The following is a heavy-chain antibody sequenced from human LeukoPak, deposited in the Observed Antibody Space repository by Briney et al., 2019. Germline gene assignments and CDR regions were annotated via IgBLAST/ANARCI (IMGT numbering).Heavy chain of an antibody. CDR1: GYTFTGYY. D-gene: IGHD7-27*01. V-gene: IGHV1-2*06. Sequence: ASVKVSCKASGYTFTGYYMHWVRQAPGQELEWMGRINPNSGGTNYAQKFQGRVTMTRDTSISTAYMELSRLRSDDTAVYYCARSTGARYYFDYWGQGTLVTVSS. CDR2: INPNSGGT. CDR3: ARSTGARYYFDY. J-gene: IGHJ4*02.